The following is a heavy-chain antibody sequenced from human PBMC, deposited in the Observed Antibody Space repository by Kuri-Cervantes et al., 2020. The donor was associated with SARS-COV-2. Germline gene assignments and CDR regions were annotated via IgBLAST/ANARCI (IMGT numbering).Heavy chain of an antibody. CDR1: GFTFSSYA. Sequence: GESLKISCAASGFTFSSYAMSWVRQAPGKGLEWVSSISSSSSYIYYADSVKGRFTISRDNAKNSLYLQMNSLRAEDTAVYYCARVSSGSYSLDYWGQGTLVTVSS. J-gene: IGHJ4*02. CDR2: ISSSSSYI. V-gene: IGHV3-21*01. D-gene: IGHD1-26*01. CDR3: ARVSSGSYSLDY.